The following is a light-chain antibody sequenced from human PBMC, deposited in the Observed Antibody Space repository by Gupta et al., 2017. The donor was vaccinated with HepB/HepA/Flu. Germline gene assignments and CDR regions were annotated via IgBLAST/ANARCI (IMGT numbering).Light chain of an antibody. Sequence: EIVLTQSPGTLFLSPGERATLSCRARQRVSSSYFSWYQQKPGQAPRLLIYGASSSAAGIPDRFSGSGSGTDFTLTISRLEPEDFAVYYCQQYAISRTWTFGQGTKVEIK. CDR1: QRVSSSY. V-gene: IGKV3-20*01. J-gene: IGKJ1*01. CDR3: QQYAISRTWT. CDR2: GAS.